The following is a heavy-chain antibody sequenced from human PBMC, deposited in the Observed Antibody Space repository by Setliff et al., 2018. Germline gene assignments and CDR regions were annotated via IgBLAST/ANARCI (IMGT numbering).Heavy chain of an antibody. D-gene: IGHD5-18*01. V-gene: IGHV3-7*04. CDR3: ARGGYSYGY. Sequence: GGSLRLSCAASGFTFSTYWMSWVRQAPGKGLEWVANIKQDGSDKYYVDSVKGRFTTSRDNTKNSLYLQMNNLRAEDTAVYYCARGGYSYGYWGQGTLVTVSS. CDR2: IKQDGSDK. J-gene: IGHJ4*02. CDR1: GFTFSTYW.